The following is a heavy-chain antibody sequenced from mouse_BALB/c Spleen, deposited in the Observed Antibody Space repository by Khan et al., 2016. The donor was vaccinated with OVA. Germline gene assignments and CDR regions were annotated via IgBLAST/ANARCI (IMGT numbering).Heavy chain of an antibody. CDR2: INPSNGYT. CDR3: VRDGAYHRNDGWFAY. J-gene: IGHJ3*01. Sequence: VKLMESGAELARPGASVKMSCKASGYTFTSYTIHWLKLRPGQGLEWIGYINPSNGYTNYNQKFKDKATLTADKSSTTAYMELSSLTSDDSALYNCVRDGAYHRNDGWFAYWGQGTLVTVSA. CDR1: GYTFTSYT. V-gene: IGHV1-4*01. D-gene: IGHD2-14*01.